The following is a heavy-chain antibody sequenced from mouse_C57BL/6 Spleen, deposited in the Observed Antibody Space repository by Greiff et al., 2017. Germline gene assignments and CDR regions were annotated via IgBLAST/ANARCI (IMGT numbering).Heavy chain of an antibody. J-gene: IGHJ2*01. D-gene: IGHD1-2*01. Sequence: QVQLQQSGAELVKPGASVKLSCKASGYTFTEYTIHWVKQRPGQGLEWIGWFYPVSGSIKYNEKFKDKATLTAAKSSSTVYMELSRWTSEDAEVYVCARHEETAGSGYYLDVWGKGTTLTVSS. V-gene: IGHV1-62-2*01. CDR2: FYPVSGSI. CDR3: ARHEETAGSGYYLDV. CDR1: GYTFTEYT.